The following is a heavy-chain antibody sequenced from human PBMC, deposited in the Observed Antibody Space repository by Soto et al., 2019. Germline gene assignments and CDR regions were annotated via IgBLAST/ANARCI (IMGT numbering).Heavy chain of an antibody. CDR1: GFTFSSYS. D-gene: IGHD2-15*01. V-gene: IGHV3-21*01. J-gene: IGHJ6*02. Sequence: GSLRLSCAASGFTFSSYSMNWVRQAPGKGLEWVSSISSSSSYIYYADSVKGRFTISRDNAKNSLYLQMNSLRAEDTAVYYCARDLDCSGGSCYSRGYYYGMDVSGPGTTVTVYS. CDR3: ARDLDCSGGSCYSRGYYYGMDV. CDR2: ISSSSSYI.